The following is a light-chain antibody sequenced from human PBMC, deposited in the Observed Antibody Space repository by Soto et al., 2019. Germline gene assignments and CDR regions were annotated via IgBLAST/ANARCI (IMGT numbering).Light chain of an antibody. CDR2: DAS. CDR3: QQRSNWPSIT. J-gene: IGKJ5*01. CDR1: QSVGSY. V-gene: IGKV3-11*01. Sequence: IVLTQSPGTLSLSPGERATLSCRASQSVGSYLAWYQHKPGQAPRLLIYDASNRATGIPARFSGSGSGTDFTLTISSLEPEDFAVYYCQQRSNWPSITFGQGTRLEIK.